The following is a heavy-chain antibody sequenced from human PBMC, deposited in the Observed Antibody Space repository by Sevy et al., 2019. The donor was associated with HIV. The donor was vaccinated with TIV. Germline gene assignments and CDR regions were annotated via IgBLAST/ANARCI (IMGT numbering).Heavy chain of an antibody. Sequence: GGSLRLSCAASGFAFSDYAMHWVRQAPGKGLEWVAAISYAGDNMYFEDSVKGRFTVSKDNSKNTLYLEMNSLGAEDMAVSYCAKAYADCSGGTCYTAHYYYDMDVWGRGATVTVSS. CDR1: GFAFSDYA. D-gene: IGHD2-15*01. CDR2: ISYAGDNM. V-gene: IGHV3-30*18. J-gene: IGHJ6*02. CDR3: AKAYADCSGGTCYTAHYYYDMDV.